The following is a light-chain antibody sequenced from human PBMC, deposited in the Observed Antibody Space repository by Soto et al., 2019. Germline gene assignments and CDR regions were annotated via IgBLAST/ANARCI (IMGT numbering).Light chain of an antibody. CDR1: SSNIGSSS. CDR2: SNN. CDR3: AAWDDSLNGVV. Sequence: QSVLTQPPSASGTPGQRVTISCSGSSSNIGSSSVSWYQQLPGTAPKLLIYSNNQRPSGVPDRFSGSKSGTSASLAISGLQSEDEADYYCAAWDDSLNGVVFGGGTQLTVL. V-gene: IGLV1-44*01. J-gene: IGLJ3*02.